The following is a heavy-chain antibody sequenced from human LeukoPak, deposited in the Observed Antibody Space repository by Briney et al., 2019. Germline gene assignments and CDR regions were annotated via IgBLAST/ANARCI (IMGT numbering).Heavy chain of an antibody. J-gene: IGHJ3*02. D-gene: IGHD2/OR15-2a*01. CDR1: GGSISSYY. CDR2: IYYSGST. Sequence: LETLSLTCTVSGGSISSYYWSWIRQPPGKGLEWIGYIYYSGSTNYNPSLKSRVTISVGTSKNQFSLKLSSVTAADTAVYYCASSIAEDAFDIWGQGTMVTVSS. V-gene: IGHV4-59*08. CDR3: ASSIAEDAFDI.